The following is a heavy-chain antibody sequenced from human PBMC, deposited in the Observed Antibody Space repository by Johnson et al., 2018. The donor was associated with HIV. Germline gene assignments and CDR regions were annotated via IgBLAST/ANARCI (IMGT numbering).Heavy chain of an antibody. CDR3: ARGTEGDGAFDI. D-gene: IGHD1-1*01. J-gene: IGHJ3*02. V-gene: IGHV3-30*14. CDR2: ISYTGGSI. CDR1: GFTFSSYT. Sequence: QVQLVESGGGLVQPGGSLRLSCAASGFTFSSYTMHWVRQVPGKGLDWVAVISYTGGSIDYAGSAKGRFSISRDNSKNTLYFQMNSLRAEDTAVYYCARGTEGDGAFDIWGQGTMVTVSS.